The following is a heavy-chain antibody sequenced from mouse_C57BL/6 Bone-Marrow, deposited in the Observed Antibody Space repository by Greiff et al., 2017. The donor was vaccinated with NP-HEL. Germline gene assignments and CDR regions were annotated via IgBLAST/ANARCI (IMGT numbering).Heavy chain of an antibody. CDR1: GYSFTDYN. Sequence: VQLKESGPELVKPGASVKISCKASGYSFTDYNMNWVKQSNGKSLEWIRVINPNYGTTSYNQKFKGKATLTVDQSSSTAYMQLNSLTSEDSAVYYCARGNYGSSYWYFDVWGTGTTVTVSS. CDR3: ARGNYGSSYWYFDV. V-gene: IGHV1-39*01. J-gene: IGHJ1*03. CDR2: INPNYGTT. D-gene: IGHD1-1*01.